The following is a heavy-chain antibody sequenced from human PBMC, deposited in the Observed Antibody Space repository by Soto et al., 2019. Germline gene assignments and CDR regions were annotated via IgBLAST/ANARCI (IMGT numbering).Heavy chain of an antibody. CDR2: ISYDGSNK. J-gene: IGHJ4*02. CDR1: GFTFSSYA. D-gene: IGHD3-9*01. Sequence: WGSLRLSCAASGFTFSSYAMHWVRQAPGKGLEWVAVISYDGSNKYYADSVKGRFTISRDNSKNTLYLQMNSLRAEDTAVYYCARDGLQSRATGYYFDYWGQGTLVTVSS. V-gene: IGHV3-30-3*01. CDR3: ARDGLQSRATGYYFDY.